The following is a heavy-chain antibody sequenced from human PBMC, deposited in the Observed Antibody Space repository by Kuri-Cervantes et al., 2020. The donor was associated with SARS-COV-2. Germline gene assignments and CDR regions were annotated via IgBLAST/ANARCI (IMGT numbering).Heavy chain of an antibody. CDR2: ISTSGGSI. Sequence: GESLKISCVASGFTFSDYYFTWIRQAPGKGLEWVSYISTSGGSIFYADSVKGLFTISRDNAKNSVYLQMNSLRVEDTAVYYCARDLRMGKSLDYWGQGTLVTVSS. D-gene: IGHD7-27*01. V-gene: IGHV3-11*04. CDR1: GFTFSDYY. J-gene: IGHJ4*02. CDR3: ARDLRMGKSLDY.